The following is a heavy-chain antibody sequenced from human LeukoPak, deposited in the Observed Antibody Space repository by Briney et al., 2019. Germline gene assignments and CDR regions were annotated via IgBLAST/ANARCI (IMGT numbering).Heavy chain of an antibody. Sequence: SQTLSLTCAVYGGSFSDYFWSWIRQPPGKGLEWIGEISHSGSTTYNPSLRSRVTISGDTSKKQFSLKLSSVTAADTAVYYCVTYYYGSSAPKRNYWGQGILVTVSS. J-gene: IGHJ4*02. D-gene: IGHD3-22*01. CDR1: GGSFSDYF. CDR3: VTYYYGSSAPKRNY. CDR2: ISHSGST. V-gene: IGHV4-34*01.